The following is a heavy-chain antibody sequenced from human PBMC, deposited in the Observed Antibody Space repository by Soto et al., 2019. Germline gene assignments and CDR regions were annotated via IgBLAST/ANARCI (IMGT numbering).Heavy chain of an antibody. D-gene: IGHD6-13*01. CDR2: ISAYNGNT. Sequence: QVQLVQSGAEVKKPGASVKVSCKASGYTFTSYGISWVRQAPGQGLEWMGWISAYNGNTNYAQKLQDRVTMTTDTSTSTAYMELRSLRSDDTAVYYCARDVMVDSSSWYFDYWGQGTLVTVSS. CDR3: ARDVMVDSSSWYFDY. V-gene: IGHV1-18*01. J-gene: IGHJ4*02. CDR1: GYTFTSYG.